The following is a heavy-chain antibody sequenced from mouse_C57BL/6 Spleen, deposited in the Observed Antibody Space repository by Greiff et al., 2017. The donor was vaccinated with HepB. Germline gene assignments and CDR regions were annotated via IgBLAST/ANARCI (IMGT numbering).Heavy chain of an antibody. CDR1: GYTFTSYW. CDR3: ARGNSNRLDY. CDR2: IDPSDSYT. D-gene: IGHD2-5*01. V-gene: IGHV1-69*01. J-gene: IGHJ2*01. Sequence: VQLQQPGAELVMPGASVKLSCKASGYTFTSYWMHWVKQRPGQGLEWIGEIDPSDSYTNYNQKFKGKSTLTVDKSSSTAYMQLSSLTSEDSAVYYCARGNSNRLDYWGQGTTLTVSS.